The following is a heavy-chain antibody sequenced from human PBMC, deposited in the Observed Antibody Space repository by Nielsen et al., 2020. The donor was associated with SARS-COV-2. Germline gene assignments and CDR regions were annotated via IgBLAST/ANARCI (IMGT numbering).Heavy chain of an antibody. CDR1: GFTFDDYA. CDR3: ATSGTLVHY. V-gene: IGHV3-9*01. J-gene: IGHJ4*02. CDR2: ISWNSGSI. D-gene: IGHD1-26*01. Sequence: GGSLRLSCSASGFTFDDYAMHWVRQPPGKGLEWVSGISWNSGSIGYADSVKGRITISRDNAKNSLYLQMNSLRAEDTALYYCATSGTLVHYWGQGTLVTVSS.